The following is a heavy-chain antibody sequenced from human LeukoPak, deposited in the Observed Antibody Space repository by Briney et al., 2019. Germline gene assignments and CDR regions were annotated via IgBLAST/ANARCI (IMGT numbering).Heavy chain of an antibody. D-gene: IGHD4-17*01. J-gene: IGHJ3*02. CDR3: AKRDRTVTHAFDI. CDR2: ISSSGSTI. V-gene: IGHV3-48*03. CDR1: GFTFSSYE. Sequence: PEGSLRLSCAASGFTFSSYEMNWVRQAPGKGLEWVSYISSSGSTIYYADSVKGRFTISRDNAKNSLYLQMNSLRAEDTAVYYCAKRDRTVTHAFDIWGQGTMVTVSS.